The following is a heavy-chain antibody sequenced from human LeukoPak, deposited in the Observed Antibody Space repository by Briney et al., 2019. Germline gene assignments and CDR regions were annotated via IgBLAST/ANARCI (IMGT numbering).Heavy chain of an antibody. CDR1: GFTFSSYA. J-gene: IGHJ2*01. V-gene: IGHV3-23*01. CDR3: ARGGTNWGSSWYSDL. CDR2: ISGSGGST. Sequence: GGSLRLSCAASGFTFSSYAMSWVRQAPGKGLEWVSAISGSGGSTYYADSVKGRFTISRDNSKNTLYLQMNNLRAEDTAVYYCARGGTNWGSSWYSDLWGRGTLVTVSS. D-gene: IGHD7-27*01.